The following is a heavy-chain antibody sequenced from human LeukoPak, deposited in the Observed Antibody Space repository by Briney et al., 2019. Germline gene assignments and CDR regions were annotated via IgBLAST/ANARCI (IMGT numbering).Heavy chain of an antibody. Sequence: PSETLSLTCTASGGSISSYYWSWIRQPPGKGLEWIGSIYYSGSTYYNPSLKSRVTISVDTSKNQFSLKLSSVTAADTAVYYCARGPYSSGWYPGVDYYYYMDVWGKGTTVTVSS. CDR2: IYYSGST. D-gene: IGHD6-19*01. J-gene: IGHJ6*03. V-gene: IGHV4-59*12. CDR3: ARGPYSSGWYPGVDYYYYMDV. CDR1: GGSISSYY.